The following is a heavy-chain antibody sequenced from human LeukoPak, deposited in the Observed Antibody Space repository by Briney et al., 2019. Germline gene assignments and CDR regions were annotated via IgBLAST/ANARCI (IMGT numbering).Heavy chain of an antibody. Sequence: SQTLSLTCTVSGGSISSGGYYWSWIRQHPGKGLEWIGYIYYSGSTYYNPSLKSRVTISVDTSKNQFSLKLSSVTAADTAVYYCARVRPPSELGISHDAFDIWGQGTMVTVSS. CDR3: ARVRPPSELGISHDAFDI. D-gene: IGHD7-27*01. CDR1: GGSISSGGYY. CDR2: IYYSGST. J-gene: IGHJ3*02. V-gene: IGHV4-31*03.